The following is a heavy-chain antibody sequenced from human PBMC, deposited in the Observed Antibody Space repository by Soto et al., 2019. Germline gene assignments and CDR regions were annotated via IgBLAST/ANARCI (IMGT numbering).Heavy chain of an antibody. CDR3: ARERENTIFGVVIIPNDAFDI. D-gene: IGHD3-3*01. V-gene: IGHV4-34*01. J-gene: IGHJ3*02. CDR2: INHSGST. Sequence: SETLSLTCAVYCGSFSGYYWSWIRQPPGKGLEWIGEINHSGSTNYNPSLKSRVTISVDTSKNQFSLKLSSVTAADTAVYYCARERENTIFGVVIIPNDAFDIWGQGTMVTVSS. CDR1: CGSFSGYY.